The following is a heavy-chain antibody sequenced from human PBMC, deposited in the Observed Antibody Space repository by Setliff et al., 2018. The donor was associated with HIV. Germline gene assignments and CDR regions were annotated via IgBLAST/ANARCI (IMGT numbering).Heavy chain of an antibody. CDR1: DSGTYY. J-gene: IGHJ5*02. CDR3: ARDRSSGWSSDWFDT. V-gene: IGHV4-4*07. D-gene: IGHD6-19*01. Sequence: PSETLSLTCTVSDSGTYYWSWIRQPAGKGLEWIGRVSSRGDTNYNPSLKSRVTMSVDTSKNQFSLRLRSVTAADTAVYFCARDRSSGWSSDWFDTWGQGILVTVSS. CDR2: VSSRGDT.